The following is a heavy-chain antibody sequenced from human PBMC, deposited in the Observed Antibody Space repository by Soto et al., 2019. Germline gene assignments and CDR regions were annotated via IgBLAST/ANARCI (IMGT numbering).Heavy chain of an antibody. J-gene: IGHJ6*02. V-gene: IGHV4-59*01. Sequence: PSETLSLTCTVSGGSISSYYWSWIRQPPGKGLEWIGYIYYSGSTNYNPSLKSRVTISVDTSKNQFSLKLSSVTAADTAVYYCARVRTSITGTKRPYYYYGMDVWGQGTTVTVSS. CDR1: GGSISSYY. D-gene: IGHD1-7*01. CDR3: ARVRTSITGTKRPYYYYGMDV. CDR2: IYYSGST.